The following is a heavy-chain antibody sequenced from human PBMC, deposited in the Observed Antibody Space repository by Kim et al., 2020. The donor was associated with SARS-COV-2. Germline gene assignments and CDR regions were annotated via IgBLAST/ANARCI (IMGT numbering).Heavy chain of an antibody. J-gene: IGHJ6*02. V-gene: IGHV3-30*18. CDR3: AKELPPGYSSGWYYYYYGRHV. CDR1: GFTFSSYG. CDR2: ISYDGSNK. Sequence: GGSLRLSCAASGFTFSSYGMHWVRQAPGKGLEWVAVISYDGSNKYYADSVKGRFTISRDNSNNTLYRQMNSLRAEDTAVYYCAKELPPGYSSGWYYYYYGRHVWGQGTTVTVSS. D-gene: IGHD6-19*01.